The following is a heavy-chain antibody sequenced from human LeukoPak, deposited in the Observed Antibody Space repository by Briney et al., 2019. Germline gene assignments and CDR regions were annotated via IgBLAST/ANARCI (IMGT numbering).Heavy chain of an antibody. V-gene: IGHV3-7*05. CDR2: MKEDGSEK. Sequence: GGSLRLSCAASGFTFSSYRMSWVRQAPGKGLEWVANMKEDGSEKNYVDSVKGRFTISRDNAKNSLHLQMNSLRAEDTAVYYCARGGFSYSYWGQGTLVTV. J-gene: IGHJ4*02. CDR1: GFTFSSYR. D-gene: IGHD5-18*01. CDR3: ARGGFSYSY.